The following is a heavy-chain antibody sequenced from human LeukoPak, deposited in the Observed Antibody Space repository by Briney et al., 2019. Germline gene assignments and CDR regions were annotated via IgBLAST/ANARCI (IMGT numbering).Heavy chain of an antibody. CDR1: LGTFSNND. V-gene: IGHV1-69*04. Sequence: GASVKVSCKTSLGTFSNNDISSVGPAPGSGLEWIGRIFPIFCKAESAQNLQGRVTLPADKSTHTVYVAMRSLRSDDTPGYFCARGRYYGSSGHNPSKYFDCWGQGSLVTVSS. D-gene: IGHD3-22*01. J-gene: IGHJ4*02. CDR2: IFPIFCKA. CDR3: ARGRYYGSSGHNPSKYFDC.